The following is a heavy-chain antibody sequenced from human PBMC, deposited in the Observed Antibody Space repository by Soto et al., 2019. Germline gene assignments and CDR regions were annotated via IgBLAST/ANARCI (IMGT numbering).Heavy chain of an antibody. V-gene: IGHV1-3*01. CDR2: INAGNGNT. Sequence: GASVKVSCKASGYTFTSYAMHWVRQAPGQRLEWMGWINAGNGNTKYSQKFQGRVTITRDTSASTAYMELSSLRSEDTAVYYCARETGEWTLATTNFGYWGQGTLVTVPQ. CDR1: GYTFTSYA. J-gene: IGHJ4*02. D-gene: IGHD5-12*01. CDR3: ARETGEWTLATTNFGY.